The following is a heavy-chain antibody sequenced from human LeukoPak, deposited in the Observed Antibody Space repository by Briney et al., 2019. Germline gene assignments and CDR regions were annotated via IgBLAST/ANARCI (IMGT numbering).Heavy chain of an antibody. D-gene: IGHD3-22*01. J-gene: IGHJ4*02. CDR1: GFTFSSYE. V-gene: IGHV3-48*03. CDR3: ARDRYDSSGIFDY. Sequence: GGYLRLSCAASGFTFSSYEMNWVRQAPGKGLEWVSYISSSGSTIYYADSVKGRFTISRDNAKNSLYLQLNSLRAEDTAVYYCARDRYDSSGIFDYWGQGTLVTVSS. CDR2: ISSSGSTI.